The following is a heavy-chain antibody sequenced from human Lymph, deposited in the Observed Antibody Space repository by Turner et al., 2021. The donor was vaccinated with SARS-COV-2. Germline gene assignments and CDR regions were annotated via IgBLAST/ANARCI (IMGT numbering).Heavy chain of an antibody. D-gene: IGHD3-22*01. CDR1: GFPFSSYT. J-gene: IGHJ4*02. V-gene: IGHV3-21*01. CDR3: ARERYDSSGSESYYFDY. Sequence: EVQLVESGGGLVKPGGSLRLSCSASGFPFSSYTMNWVRQAPGKGLEGVSSISSSSSYIDYADSVKGRFTISRDNAKNSLYLQMNSLRAEDTAVYYCARERYDSSGSESYYFDYWGQGTLVTVSS. CDR2: ISSSSSYI.